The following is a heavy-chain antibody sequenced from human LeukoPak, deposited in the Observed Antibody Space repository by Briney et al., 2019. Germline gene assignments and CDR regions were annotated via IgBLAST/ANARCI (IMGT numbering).Heavy chain of an antibody. Sequence: GGSLRLSCAASGFTFSSYGMHWVRQAPGKGLEWGAYIQYEGSNEQYAHSVKGRFRISRDSSKNILYLQMNSLRAEDTAVYYCAKDRCSNGIGCYYYYMDVWGKGTTVTISS. J-gene: IGHJ6*03. CDR2: IQYEGSNE. CDR1: GFTFSSYG. V-gene: IGHV3-30*02. D-gene: IGHD2-8*01. CDR3: AKDRCSNGIGCYYYYMDV.